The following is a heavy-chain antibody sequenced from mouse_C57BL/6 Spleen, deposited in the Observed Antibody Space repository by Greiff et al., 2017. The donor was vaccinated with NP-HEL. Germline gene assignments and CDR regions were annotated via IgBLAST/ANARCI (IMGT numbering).Heavy chain of an antibody. CDR3: AREVTTVGSMDY. J-gene: IGHJ4*01. D-gene: IGHD1-1*01. CDR1: GYTFTSYW. CDR2: IHPNSGST. V-gene: IGHV1-64*01. Sequence: QVQLKQPGAELVKPGASVKLSCKASGYTFTSYWMHWVKQRPGQGLEWIGMIHPNSGSTNYNEKFKSKATLTVDKSSSTAYMQLSSLTSEDSAVYYCAREVTTVGSMDYWGQGTSVTVSS.